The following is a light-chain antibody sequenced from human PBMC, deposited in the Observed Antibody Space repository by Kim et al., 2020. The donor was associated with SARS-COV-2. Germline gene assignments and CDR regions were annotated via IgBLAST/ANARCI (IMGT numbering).Light chain of an antibody. CDR1: QSISSY. CDR2: AAS. Sequence: ASVGDRVTITCRASQSISSYLNWYQQKPGKAPKLLIYAASSLQSGVPSRFSGSGSGTDFTLTISSLQPEDFATCYCQQSYSTPGTFGQGTKVDIK. CDR3: QQSYSTPGT. J-gene: IGKJ1*01. V-gene: IGKV1-39*01.